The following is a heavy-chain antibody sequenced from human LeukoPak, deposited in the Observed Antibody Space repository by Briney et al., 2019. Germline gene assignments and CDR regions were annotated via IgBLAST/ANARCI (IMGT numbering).Heavy chain of an antibody. D-gene: IGHD5-18*01. Sequence: GGSLRLSCAASGFTFSSYSINWVRQAPGKGLEWVSYISGSSSPIYYADSVKGRFTISRDNAKNSLYLQMNSLRAEDTAVYYCARVRDSYGYLFNYWGQGTLVTVSS. V-gene: IGHV3-48*04. J-gene: IGHJ4*02. CDR1: GFTFSSYS. CDR3: ARVRDSYGYLFNY. CDR2: ISGSSSPI.